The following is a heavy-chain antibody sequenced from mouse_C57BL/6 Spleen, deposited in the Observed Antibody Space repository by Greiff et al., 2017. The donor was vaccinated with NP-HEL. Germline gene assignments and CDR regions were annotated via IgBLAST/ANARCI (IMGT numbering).Heavy chain of an antibody. CDR1: GFTFSDYG. D-gene: IGHD5-1*01. V-gene: IGHV5-17*01. J-gene: IGHJ3*01. CDR3: TRGGSTLAY. Sequence: EVQGVESGGGLVKPGGSLKLSCAASGFTFSDYGMHWVRQAPEKGLEWVAYISSGSSTIYYADTVKGRFTISRDNAKNTLFLQMTSLRSEDTAMYYCTRGGSTLAYWGQGTLVTVSA. CDR2: ISSGSSTI.